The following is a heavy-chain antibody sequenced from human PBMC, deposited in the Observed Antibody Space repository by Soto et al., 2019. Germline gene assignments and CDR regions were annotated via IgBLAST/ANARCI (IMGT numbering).Heavy chain of an antibody. CDR2: IYPGDSDT. J-gene: IGHJ5*02. D-gene: IGHD6-13*01. V-gene: IGHV5-51*01. CDR3: ARLILAGYSSSWYGNWFDP. Sequence: PGESLKISCKGSGYSFTSYWIGWVRQMPGKGLEWMGIIYPGDSDTRYSPSFQGQVTISADKAISTAYLQWSSLKASDTAMYYCARLILAGYSSSWYGNWFDPWGQGTLVTVSS. CDR1: GYSFTSYW.